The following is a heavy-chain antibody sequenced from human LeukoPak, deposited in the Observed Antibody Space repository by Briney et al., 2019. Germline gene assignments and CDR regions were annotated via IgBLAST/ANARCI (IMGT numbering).Heavy chain of an antibody. J-gene: IGHJ6*03. CDR3: ARGRVLYCSSTSCYPYYYYMVV. Sequence: SVKVSCKASGGTFISYAISWVRQAPGQGLEWMGGIIPIFGTGNYAQKFQGRVTITTDESTSTAYMELISLRSEDTAVYYCARGRVLYCSSTSCYPYYYYMVVWGKGTTVTVSS. CDR2: IIPIFGTG. CDR1: GGTFISYA. V-gene: IGHV1-69*05. D-gene: IGHD2-2*01.